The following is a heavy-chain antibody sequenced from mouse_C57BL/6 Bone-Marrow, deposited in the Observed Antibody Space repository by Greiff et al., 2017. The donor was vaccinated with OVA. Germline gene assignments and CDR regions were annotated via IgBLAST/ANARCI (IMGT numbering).Heavy chain of an antibody. CDR1: GYTFTSYW. Sequence: QVQLQQPGAELVRPGSSVKLSCKASGYTFTSYWMHWVKQRPIQGLEWIGNIDPSDSETHYNQKFKDKATLTVDKSSSTAYMQLSSLTSEDSAVYYCARAGNDWYCDVWGTGTTVTVSS. CDR3: ARAGNDWYCDV. CDR2: IDPSDSET. J-gene: IGHJ1*03. D-gene: IGHD2-1*01. V-gene: IGHV1-52*01.